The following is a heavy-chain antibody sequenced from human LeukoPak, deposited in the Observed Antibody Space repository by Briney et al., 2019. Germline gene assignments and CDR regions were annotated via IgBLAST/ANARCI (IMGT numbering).Heavy chain of an antibody. V-gene: IGHV3-53*01. Sequence: GGSLRLSCAASGFTVSSNDMSWVRQAPGKGLEWVSVIYSGGRTFYADSVKGRFTISRDNSKNTLYLQMNSLRAEDTAVYYCARGDYSSGWYLGYWGQGTLVTVSS. CDR1: GFTVSSND. D-gene: IGHD6-19*01. CDR2: IYSGGRT. CDR3: ARGDYSSGWYLGY. J-gene: IGHJ4*02.